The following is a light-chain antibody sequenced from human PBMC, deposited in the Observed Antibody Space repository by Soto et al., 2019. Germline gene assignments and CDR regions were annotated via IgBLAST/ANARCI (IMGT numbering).Light chain of an antibody. J-gene: IGKJ3*01. CDR2: GAS. CDR1: QSVSSSY. Sequence: EIVLTQSPGTLSLSPGERATLSCRASQSVSSSYLAWYQQKPGQAPRLLIYGASSRATGIPDRFSGSGSGTDFTLTISRLETEDFAVYYCQQYGSSPPIAFGPGTNADIK. V-gene: IGKV3-20*01. CDR3: QQYGSSPPIA.